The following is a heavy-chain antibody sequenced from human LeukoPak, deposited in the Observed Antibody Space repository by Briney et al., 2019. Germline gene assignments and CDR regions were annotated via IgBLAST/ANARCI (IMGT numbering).Heavy chain of an antibody. Sequence: PGGSLRLSCAASGFSFSSNWMHWVRQTPGEGLVWVSRINSGGSGTSYAASVEGRFTISRDNAKNTLYLQMNSLRAEDTAVYYCATSLGPLTEYWGQGTLVTVSS. CDR3: ATSLGPLTEY. J-gene: IGHJ4*02. V-gene: IGHV3-74*01. CDR2: INSGGSGT. D-gene: IGHD7-27*01. CDR1: GFSFSSNW.